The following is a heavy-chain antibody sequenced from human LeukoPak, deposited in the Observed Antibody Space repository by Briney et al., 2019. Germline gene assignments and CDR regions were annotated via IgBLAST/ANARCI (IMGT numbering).Heavy chain of an antibody. CDR3: ARDPERYHFDY. V-gene: IGHV3-33*01. Sequence: GGSLRLSCAASGFTFDNYGMHWVRQAPGKGLEWVAVIWYDGNNKYYADSVVGRFTISRDNSKNTVYLQMNSLRAEDTAVYYCARDPERYHFDYWGQGTLVTVSS. D-gene: IGHD1-1*01. CDR2: IWYDGNNK. J-gene: IGHJ4*02. CDR1: GFTFDNYG.